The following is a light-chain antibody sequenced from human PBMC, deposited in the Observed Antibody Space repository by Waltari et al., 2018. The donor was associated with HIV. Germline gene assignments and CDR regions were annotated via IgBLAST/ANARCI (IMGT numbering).Light chain of an antibody. CDR2: SDH. V-gene: IGLV1-44*01. J-gene: IGLJ2*01. CDR3: SSWDDSLNGVWV. CDR1: DFKIGAKT. Sequence: QPVLPQPPPPSGTSGQGVTISGSGSDFKIGAKTVTWYQKVPGMAPKLLIYSDHQRPSGVPDRFSGSKSGTSASLAISGLQSEDEANYYCSSWDDSLNGVWVFGGGTKVTVL.